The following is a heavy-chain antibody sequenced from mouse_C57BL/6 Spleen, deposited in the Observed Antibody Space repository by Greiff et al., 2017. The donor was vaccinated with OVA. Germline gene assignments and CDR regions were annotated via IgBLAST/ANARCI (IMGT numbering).Heavy chain of an antibody. CDR2: SRNKANDYTT. CDR3: ARDAPYYYGSSWYFDV. Sequence: EVQLVESGGGLVQSGRSLRLSCAPSGFTFSDFYMEWVRQAPGKGLEWIAASRNKANDYTTEYSASVKGRFIVSRDTSQSILYLQMNALRAEDTAIYYCARDAPYYYGSSWYFDVWGTGTTVTVSS. J-gene: IGHJ1*03. V-gene: IGHV7-1*01. D-gene: IGHD1-1*01. CDR1: GFTFSDFY.